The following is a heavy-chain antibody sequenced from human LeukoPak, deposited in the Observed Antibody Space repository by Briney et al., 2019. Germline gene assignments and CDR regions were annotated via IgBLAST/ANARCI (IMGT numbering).Heavy chain of an antibody. D-gene: IGHD5-24*01. CDR3: AREEDGYNYYFDY. CDR1: GYSISSGYY. Sequence: SETLSLTCTVSGYSISSGYYWGWIRQPPGKGLEWIGSIYHSGSTYYNPSLKSRVTISVDTSKNQFSLKLSSVTAADTAVYYCAREEDGYNYYFDYWGQXTLVTVSS. CDR2: IYHSGST. V-gene: IGHV4-38-2*02. J-gene: IGHJ4*02.